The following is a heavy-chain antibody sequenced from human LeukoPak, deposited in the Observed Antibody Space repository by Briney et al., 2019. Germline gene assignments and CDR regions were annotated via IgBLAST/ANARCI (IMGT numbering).Heavy chain of an antibody. CDR3: AREIAAAADPPFDY. J-gene: IGHJ4*02. CDR2: ISSSSSYI. Sequence: PGGSLRLSCAASGFTFSSYSMNWVRQAPGKGLEWVSSISSSSSYIYYADSVKGRFTISRDNAKNSLYLQMNSLRAEDTAVYYCAREIAAAADPPFDYWGQGTLVTVSS. D-gene: IGHD6-13*01. V-gene: IGHV3-21*01. CDR1: GFTFSSYS.